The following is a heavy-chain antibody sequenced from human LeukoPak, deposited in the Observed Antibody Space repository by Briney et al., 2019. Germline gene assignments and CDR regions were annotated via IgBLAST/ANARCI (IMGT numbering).Heavy chain of an antibody. D-gene: IGHD1-26*01. CDR3: AREEWELRLGAFDI. V-gene: IGHV4-30-4*08. CDR2: IYYSGST. Sequence: SETLSLTCTVSGDSISSGDYYWSWIRQPPGKDLEWIGYIYYSGSTYYNPSLKSRVTISVDTSKNQFSLKLSSVTAADTAVYYCAREEWELRLGAFDIWGQGTTVTVSS. J-gene: IGHJ3*02. CDR1: GDSISSGDYY.